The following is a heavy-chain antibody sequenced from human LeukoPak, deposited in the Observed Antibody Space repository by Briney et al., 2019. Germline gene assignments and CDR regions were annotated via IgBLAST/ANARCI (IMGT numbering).Heavy chain of an antibody. CDR2: IKQDGSEK. CDR1: GFTFSSYW. V-gene: IGHV3-7*01. Sequence: GGSLRLSCAASGFTFSSYWMSWVRQAPGKGLEWVANIKQDGSEKYYVDSVKGRFTISRDNAKNSLYLQMNSLRAEDTAVYYCARGSSGWYLHIYYYYYYMDVWGKGTTVTVSS. J-gene: IGHJ6*03. D-gene: IGHD6-19*01. CDR3: ARGSSGWYLHIYYYYYYMDV.